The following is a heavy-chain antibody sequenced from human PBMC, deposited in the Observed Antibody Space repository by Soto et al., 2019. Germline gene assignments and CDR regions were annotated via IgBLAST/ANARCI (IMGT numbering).Heavy chain of an antibody. CDR3: ARVDYFVSASYYYYYMDV. V-gene: IGHV3-7*04. Sequence: GGSLRLSCSGVDFSISNYWMCWVRQAPGKGLEWLANIKQDGSQKYSVDSMKGRFTISRDNAENSLYLQMSSLRAEDTAVYYCARVDYFVSASYYYYYMDVWGKGTTVTVSS. CDR1: DFSISNYW. D-gene: IGHD3-10*01. CDR2: IKQDGSQK. J-gene: IGHJ6*03.